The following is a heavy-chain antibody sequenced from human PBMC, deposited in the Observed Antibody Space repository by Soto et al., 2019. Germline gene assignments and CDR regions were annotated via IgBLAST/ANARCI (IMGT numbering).Heavy chain of an antibody. CDR3: AKDKPGTTSFDY. J-gene: IGHJ4*02. V-gene: IGHV3-23*01. D-gene: IGHD1-1*01. Sequence: PGGSLRLSCAASGFTISSNAMYWVRQAPGKGLEWVSAISDRGDTTHYAGSVKGRFTISRDTSKNTLYLQLNTLRSDDAAVYYCAKDKPGTTSFDYWGQGTLGTVS. CDR2: ISDRGDTT. CDR1: GFTISSNA.